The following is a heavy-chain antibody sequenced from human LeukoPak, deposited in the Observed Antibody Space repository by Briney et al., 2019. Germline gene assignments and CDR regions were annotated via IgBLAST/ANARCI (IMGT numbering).Heavy chain of an antibody. D-gene: IGHD3-10*01. CDR2: IYYSGST. Sequence: SETLSLTCTVSGGSISSSSYYWGWIRQPPGKGLEWIGSIYYSGSTYYNPSLKSRVTISVDTSKKQFSLKLSSVTAADTAVYYCASSGIYYGSGSLDYWGQGTLVTVSS. CDR3: ASSGIYYGSGSLDY. V-gene: IGHV4-39*01. J-gene: IGHJ4*02. CDR1: GGSISSSSYY.